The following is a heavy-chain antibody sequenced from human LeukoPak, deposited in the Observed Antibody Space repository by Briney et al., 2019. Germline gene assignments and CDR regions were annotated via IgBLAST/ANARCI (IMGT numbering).Heavy chain of an antibody. J-gene: IGHJ4*02. CDR3: ARGDFGVVTHFDY. V-gene: IGHV3-7*01. Sequence: GGSLRLSCTASGFTISSNWMSWVRQAPGRGLEWVANIKQDGGEKYYVDSVKGRFTISRDNAKNSLYLQMNSMRAEDTAIYYCARGDFGVVTHFDYWGQGTLVTVSS. CDR1: GFTISSNW. CDR2: IKQDGGEK. D-gene: IGHD3-3*01.